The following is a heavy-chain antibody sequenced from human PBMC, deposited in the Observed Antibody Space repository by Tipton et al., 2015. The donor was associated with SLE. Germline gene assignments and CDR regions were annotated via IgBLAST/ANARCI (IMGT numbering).Heavy chain of an antibody. CDR2: ISSNGGST. D-gene: IGHD2-2*01. Sequence: SLRLSCSASGFTFSSYAMHWVRQAPGKGLEYVSAISSNGGSTYYADSVKGRFTISRDNSKNTLYLHMSSLRAEDTAVYYCARSPRSSTSRLGYWYFDLWGRGTLVTVSS. J-gene: IGHJ2*01. CDR1: GFTFSSYA. V-gene: IGHV3-64D*09. CDR3: ARSPRSSTSRLGYWYFDL.